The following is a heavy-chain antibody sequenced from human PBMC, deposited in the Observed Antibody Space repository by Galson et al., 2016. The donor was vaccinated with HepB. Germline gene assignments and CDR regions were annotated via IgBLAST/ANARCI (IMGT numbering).Heavy chain of an antibody. V-gene: IGHV1-3*01. D-gene: IGHD6-13*01. J-gene: IGHJ6*03. CDR1: GYTFTDYS. CDR3: ARHKQQLVYYHYMDV. Sequence: SVKVSCKASGYTFTDYSMQWVRQAPGQRLEWMGWINADIGNTKYSEKFQGRVTMTRDTSASTAYMELSSLGSEDTAVYYWARHKQQLVYYHYMDVWGKGTTVTVS. CDR2: INADIGNT.